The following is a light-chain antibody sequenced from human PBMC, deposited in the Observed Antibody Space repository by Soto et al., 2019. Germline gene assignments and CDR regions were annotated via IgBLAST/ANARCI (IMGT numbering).Light chain of an antibody. V-gene: IGLV3-1*01. CDR1: KLGDKY. CDR2: QDI. Sequence: SYELTQPPSVSVSPGQTASITCSGDKLGDKYASWYQQKPGQSPVLVIYQDIRRPSGIPERFSGSSSGNTATLTISGTQARDEADYYCQAWDINTMVFGGGTKLTVL. J-gene: IGLJ2*01. CDR3: QAWDINTMV.